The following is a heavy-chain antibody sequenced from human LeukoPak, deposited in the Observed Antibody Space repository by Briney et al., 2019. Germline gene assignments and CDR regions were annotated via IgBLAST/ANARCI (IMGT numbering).Heavy chain of an antibody. V-gene: IGHV3-48*03. CDR3: AELGMIGGV. D-gene: IGHD3-10*02. CDR2: ISSSGSTI. J-gene: IGHJ6*04. CDR1: GFTFSSYE. Sequence: GGSLRLSCVVSGFTFSSYEMNWVRQAPGKGLGWVSYISSSGSTIYYADSVKGRFTISRDNAKNSLYLQMNSLRAEDTAVYYCAELGMIGGVWGKGTTVTISS.